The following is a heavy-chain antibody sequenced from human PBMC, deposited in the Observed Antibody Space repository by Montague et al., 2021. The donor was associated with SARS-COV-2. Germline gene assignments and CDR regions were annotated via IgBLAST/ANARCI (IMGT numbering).Heavy chain of an antibody. CDR1: GGSITSSTYY. CDR2: IYYGGSN. J-gene: IGHJ3*01. V-gene: IGHV4-39*02. D-gene: IGHD4-11*01. CDR3: ARTVGSDDAFDV. Sequence: SETLSLTCTVSGGSITSSTYYWGWVRQPPGKGLEWIVSIYYGGSNFYNSSLKSRVAISVDTSKNHFSLKLSSVTAADTAVYYCARTVGSDDAFDVWGQGTMVTVYS.